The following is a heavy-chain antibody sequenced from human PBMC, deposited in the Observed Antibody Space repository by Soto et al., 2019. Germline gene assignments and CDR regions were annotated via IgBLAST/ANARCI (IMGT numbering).Heavy chain of an antibody. Sequence: SETLSLTCAVSGGSISGGGYSWSWIRQPPGKGLEWMGYIYHSGSTYYNPSLKSRVTISVDRSKNQFSPKLSSVTAADTAVYYCARGRQNPRVLRYFDWLFPFDYWGQGTLVTVSS. CDR2: IYHSGST. V-gene: IGHV4-30-2*01. CDR3: ARGRQNPRVLRYFDWLFPFDY. CDR1: GGSISGGGYS. J-gene: IGHJ4*02. D-gene: IGHD3-9*01.